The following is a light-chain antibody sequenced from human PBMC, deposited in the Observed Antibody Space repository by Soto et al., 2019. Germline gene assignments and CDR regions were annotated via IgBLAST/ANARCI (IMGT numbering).Light chain of an antibody. V-gene: IGKV1-33*01. J-gene: IGKJ2*01. CDR2: DAS. CDR3: QQYDNLQYT. CDR1: HDITNY. Sequence: DLQMTQSPSSLSASVGDRVTITCQASHDITNYLNWYQQKPGKAPKLLIYDASNLETGVPSRFSGSGSGTDFTFTISSLQPEDIATYYCQQYDNLQYTFGQGTKLEIK.